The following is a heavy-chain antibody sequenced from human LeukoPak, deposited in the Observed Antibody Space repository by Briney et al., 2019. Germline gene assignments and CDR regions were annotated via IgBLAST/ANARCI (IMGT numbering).Heavy chain of an antibody. D-gene: IGHD1-26*01. V-gene: IGHV1-46*01. CDR1: GYTFTSYY. CDR3: AREIVGATAFDI. Sequence: ASVKVSCKASGYTFTSYYMHSVRQPPGQGLECMGIINPSGGSTSYAQKFQGRVTMTRDTSTSTVYMELSSLRSEDTAVYYCAREIVGATAFDIWGQGTMVTVSS. CDR2: INPSGGST. J-gene: IGHJ3*02.